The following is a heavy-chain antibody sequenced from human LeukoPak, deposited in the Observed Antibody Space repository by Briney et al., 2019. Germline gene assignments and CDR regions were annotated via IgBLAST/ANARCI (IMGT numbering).Heavy chain of an antibody. CDR1: GGSISSYY. CDR2: IYYSGNT. D-gene: IGHD1-26*01. V-gene: IGHV4-59*01. J-gene: IGHJ4*02. Sequence: SETLSLTCTVSGGSISSYYWSWIRQPPGKGLEWIGYIYYSGNTNYNPSLKSRVTMSVDTSKNQLSLKLNSVTAADTAVYYCARDIVGVTRAFGYWGQGTLATVSS. CDR3: ARDIVGVTRAFGY.